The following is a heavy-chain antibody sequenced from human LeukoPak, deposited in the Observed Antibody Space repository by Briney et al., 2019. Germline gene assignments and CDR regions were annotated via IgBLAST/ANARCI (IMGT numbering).Heavy chain of an antibody. J-gene: IGHJ4*02. CDR1: GFTVSSNC. V-gene: IGHV4-4*02. CDR2: IYYVGGA. CDR3: ARGDGGKPMGF. Sequence: GSLRLSCAASGFTVSSNCMSWVRQAPGKGPEWVGTIYYVGGAFYNPSLRSRLTISMDTSRNQFSLRLSSMTAADTAVYYCARGDGGKPMGFWGQGTLVAVSS. D-gene: IGHD4-23*01.